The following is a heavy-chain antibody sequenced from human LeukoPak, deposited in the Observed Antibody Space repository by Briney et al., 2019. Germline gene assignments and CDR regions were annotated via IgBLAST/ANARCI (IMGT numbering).Heavy chain of an antibody. V-gene: IGHV3-66*01. Sequence: GGSLRLSCAASGFTFSSYWMHWVRQAPGKGLEWVGIIYAGGNTYYADSVQGRFSISRDSYNNTVYLQMNSLRPEDTAVYYCARYPGRAAAVPRFDYWGQGTLVTVSS. CDR3: ARYPGRAAAVPRFDY. CDR1: GFTFSSYW. J-gene: IGHJ4*02. D-gene: IGHD6-13*01. CDR2: IYAGGNT.